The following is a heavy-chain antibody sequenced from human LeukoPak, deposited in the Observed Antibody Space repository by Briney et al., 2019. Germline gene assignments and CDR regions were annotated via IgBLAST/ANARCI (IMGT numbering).Heavy chain of an antibody. CDR3: ARASTEYFQH. CDR2: IYCSGST. V-gene: IGHV4-59*01. J-gene: IGHJ1*01. CDR1: GGSISSYY. Sequence: SETLSLTCTVSGGSISSYYWSWIRQPPGKGLEWIGYIYCSGSTNYNPSLKSRVTISVDTSKNQFSLKLSSVTAADTAVYYCARASTEYFQHWGQGTLVTVSS.